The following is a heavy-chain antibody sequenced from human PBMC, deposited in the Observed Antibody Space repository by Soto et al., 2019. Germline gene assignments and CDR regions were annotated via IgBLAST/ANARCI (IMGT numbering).Heavy chain of an antibody. D-gene: IGHD2-2*01. J-gene: IGHJ4*02. Sequence: GGSLRLSCAASGFTFNTFGMRWVRQAPGKGLEWVAVISYDGGDKYYSDSVRGRFTISRDNSMNTLYLQMNSLRTEDTAVYYCAKSPNFYCSSYHCYKYYFDYWGQGTLVTVSS. CDR1: GFTFNTFG. CDR3: AKSPNFYCSSYHCYKYYFDY. V-gene: IGHV3-30*18. CDR2: ISYDGGDK.